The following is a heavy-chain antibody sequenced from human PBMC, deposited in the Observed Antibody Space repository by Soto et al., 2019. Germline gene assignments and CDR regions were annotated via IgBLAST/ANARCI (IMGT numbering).Heavy chain of an antibody. CDR3: ARDYVTWFDP. Sequence: ASVKVSCKASGYTFTSYAMNWVRQAPGQGLEWMGWISAYNGNTNYAQKLQGRVTMTTDTSTSTAYVELRSLKSDDTAVYYCARDYVTWFDPWGQGTLVTVSS. V-gene: IGHV1-18*01. J-gene: IGHJ5*02. CDR1: GYTFTSYA. CDR2: ISAYNGNT. D-gene: IGHD3-16*01.